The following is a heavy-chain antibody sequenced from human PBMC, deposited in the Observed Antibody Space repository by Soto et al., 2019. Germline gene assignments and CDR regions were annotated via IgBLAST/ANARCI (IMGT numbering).Heavy chain of an antibody. CDR3: ARHGSNWNYLGPFDY. CDR2: IYPGDSDT. CDR1: GYSFTSYW. D-gene: IGHD1-7*01. J-gene: IGHJ4*02. V-gene: IGHV5-51*01. Sequence: PGESLKISCKGSGYSFTSYWIGWVRQMPGKGLEWMGIIYPGDSDTRYSPSFQGQVTISADKSISTAYLQWSSPKASDTAMYYCARHGSNWNYLGPFDYWGQGTQVTVSS.